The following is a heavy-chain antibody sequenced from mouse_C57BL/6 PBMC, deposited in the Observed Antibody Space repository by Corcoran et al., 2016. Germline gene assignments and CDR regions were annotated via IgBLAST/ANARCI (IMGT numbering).Heavy chain of an antibody. CDR2: INTYSGVP. Sequence: QIQLVQSGPELKKPGETVKISCKASGYTFTTYGMSWVKQAPGKGLKWMGWINTYSGVPTYADDFKGRFAFSLETSASTAYLQINNLKNEDTATYFCVPTGTEPWFAYWGLGTLVTVSA. J-gene: IGHJ3*01. CDR3: VPTGTEPWFAY. D-gene: IGHD4-1*02. CDR1: GYTFTTYG. V-gene: IGHV9-3*01.